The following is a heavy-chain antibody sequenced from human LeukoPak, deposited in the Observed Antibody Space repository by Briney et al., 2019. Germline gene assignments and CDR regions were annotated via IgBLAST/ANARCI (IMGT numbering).Heavy chain of an antibody. J-gene: IGHJ4*02. V-gene: IGHV3-23*01. CDR2: ISGSGGST. Sequence: GGSLRLSCAASGFTFSSYAMSWVRQAPGRGLEWVSAISGSGGSTNCADSVKGRFTISRDNSKNTLYLQMNSLRAEDTAVYYCAKSGSSWIYYFDYWGQGTLVTVSS. CDR3: AKSGSSWIYYFDY. CDR1: GFTFSSYA. D-gene: IGHD6-13*01.